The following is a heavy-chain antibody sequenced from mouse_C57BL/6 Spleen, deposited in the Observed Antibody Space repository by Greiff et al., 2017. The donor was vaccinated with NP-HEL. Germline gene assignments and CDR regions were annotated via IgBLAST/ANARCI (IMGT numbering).Heavy chain of an antibody. CDR3: ARVGGWLLLAY. CDR1: GYTFTDYY. CDR2: INPNNGGT. J-gene: IGHJ3*01. V-gene: IGHV1-26*01. D-gene: IGHD2-3*01. Sequence: EVQLQQSGPELVKPGASVKISCKASGYTFTDYYMNWVKQSHGKSLEWIGDINPNNGGTSYNQKFKGKATLTVDKSSSTAYMELRSLTSEDSAVYYCARVGGWLLLAYWGQGTLVTVSA.